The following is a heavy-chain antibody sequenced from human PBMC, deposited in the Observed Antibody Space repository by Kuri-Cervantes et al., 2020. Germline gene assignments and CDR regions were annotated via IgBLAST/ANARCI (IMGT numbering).Heavy chain of an antibody. CDR3: AAESESYIVGATNYYYYGMDV. Sequence: SVKVSCKASGYTFTSYAISWVRQAPGQGLEWMGGIIPIFGTANYAQKFQERVTITRDMSTSTAYMELSSLRSEDTAVYYCAAESESYIVGATNYYYYGMDVWGQGTTVTVSS. CDR2: IIPIFGTA. CDR1: GYTFTSYA. V-gene: IGHV1-69*05. D-gene: IGHD1-26*01. J-gene: IGHJ6*02.